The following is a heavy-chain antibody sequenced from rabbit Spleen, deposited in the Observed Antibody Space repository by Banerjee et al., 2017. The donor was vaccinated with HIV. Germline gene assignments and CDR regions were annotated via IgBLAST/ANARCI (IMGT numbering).Heavy chain of an antibody. CDR2: IYGGSSGTT. V-gene: IGHV1S45*01. CDR3: ARDLTGIIGWNFYL. D-gene: IGHD1-1*01. J-gene: IGHJ4*01. Sequence: QEQLVESGGGLVQPEGSLTLTCKASGFDFSSNAMCWVRQAPGKGLEWIACIYGGSSGTTYYANWAKGRFTISKTSSTAVTLQMTSLTAADTAAYFCARDLTGIIGWNFYLWGPGTLVTVS. CDR1: GFDFSSNA.